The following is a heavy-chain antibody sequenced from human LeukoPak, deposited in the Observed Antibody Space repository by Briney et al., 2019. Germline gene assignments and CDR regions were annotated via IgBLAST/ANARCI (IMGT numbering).Heavy chain of an antibody. CDR3: AIGGYCSGGSCLGDAFDI. V-gene: IGHV5-51*01. D-gene: IGHD2-15*01. CDR2: IYAGDSDT. J-gene: IGHJ3*02. Sequence: KPGESLKISCKCSGYSFTSYWSGGVRQMPGKGLEWMGIIYAGDSDTRYSPSFQVQVTISADKSISTAYLQWISLKASDTAMYYCAIGGYCSGGSCLGDAFDIWGQGTMVTVSS. CDR1: GYSFTSYW.